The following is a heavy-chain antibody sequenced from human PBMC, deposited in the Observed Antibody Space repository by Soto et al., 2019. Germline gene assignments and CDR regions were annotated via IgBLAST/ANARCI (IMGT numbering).Heavy chain of an antibody. Sequence: QVQLVQSGPEVKKPGASVKVSCKASGYTFTSSDINWVRQATGQGPEWMGWMNPNSGNTGYAQKFQGRANMTRDTSISTAYMELCNLRSEDTAVYYCARGSLECSSASRYEYWGPGTLVTVS. CDR3: ARGSLECSSASRYEY. V-gene: IGHV1-8*01. D-gene: IGHD2-2*01. CDR2: MNPNSGNT. J-gene: IGHJ4*02. CDR1: GYTFTSSD.